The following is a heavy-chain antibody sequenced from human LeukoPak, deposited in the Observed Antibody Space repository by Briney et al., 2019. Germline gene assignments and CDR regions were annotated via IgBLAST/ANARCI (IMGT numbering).Heavy chain of an antibody. CDR2: INPNSGDT. D-gene: IGHD6-19*01. J-gene: IGHJ6*02. CDR3: ARGRYSSGWYRLNGMGV. V-gene: IGHV1-2*06. CDR1: GYTFTGYY. Sequence: ASVKVSCKASGYTFTGYYVHWVRQAPGQGLEWMGRINPNSGDTNYAQKFQGRVTMTRNTSISTAYMELSSLRFEDTAVYYCARGRYSSGWYRLNGMGVWGQGTTVTVSS.